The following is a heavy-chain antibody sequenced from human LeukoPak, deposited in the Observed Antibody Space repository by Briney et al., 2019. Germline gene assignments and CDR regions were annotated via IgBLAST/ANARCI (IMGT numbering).Heavy chain of an antibody. CDR2: IYYSGST. D-gene: IGHD3-22*01. V-gene: IGHV4-31*03. Sequence: SETLSLTCTVSGGSISSGGYYWSWIRQHPGKGLERIGYIYYSGSTYYNPSLKSRVTMSVDTSKNQFSLRLSSVTAADTAVYYCVRRVYTSGSTFDYWGQGTLVTVSS. J-gene: IGHJ4*02. CDR1: GGSISSGGYY. CDR3: VRRVYTSGSTFDY.